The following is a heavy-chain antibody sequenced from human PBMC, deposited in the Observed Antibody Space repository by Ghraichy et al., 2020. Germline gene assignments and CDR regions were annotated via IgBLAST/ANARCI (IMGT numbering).Heavy chain of an antibody. CDR1: GGSISSGGYS. J-gene: IGHJ6*03. CDR3: ARVGSYYYYYMDV. Sequence: SETLSLTCAVSGGSISSGGYSWSWIRQPPGKGLEWIGYIYHSGSTYYNPSLKSRVTISVDRSKNQFSLKLSSVTAADTAVYYCARVGSYYYYYMDVWGKGTTVTVSS. V-gene: IGHV4-30-2*01. D-gene: IGHD2-15*01. CDR2: IYHSGST.